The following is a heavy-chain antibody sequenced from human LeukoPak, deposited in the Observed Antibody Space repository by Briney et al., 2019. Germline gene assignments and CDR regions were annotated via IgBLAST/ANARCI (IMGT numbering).Heavy chain of an antibody. J-gene: IGHJ4*02. CDR3: ARDLYGDLDY. CDR1: GFIFNNYA. V-gene: IGHV3-9*01. Sequence: GGSLRLSCAGSGFIFNNYAMHWVRQPPGKGLEWVSGISWNSGTIDYADSVRGRFTISRDNAKNSLYLQMNSLRDDDTAVYYCARDLYGDLDYWGQGTLVTVSS. D-gene: IGHD4-17*01. CDR2: ISWNSGTI.